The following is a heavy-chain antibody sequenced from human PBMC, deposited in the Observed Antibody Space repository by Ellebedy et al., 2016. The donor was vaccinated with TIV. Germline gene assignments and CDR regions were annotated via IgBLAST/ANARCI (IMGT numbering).Heavy chain of an antibody. Sequence: AASVKVSCKASGYTFTSYAISWVRQAPGQGLEWMGWINGYNGDTDYAQKLQGRVTMTTDTSTSTAYMELRSLRSDDTAVYYCARDYSSGWYRENDFADYWGQGTLVSVSS. CDR3: ARDYSSGWYRENDFADY. D-gene: IGHD6-19*01. J-gene: IGHJ4*02. CDR2: INGYNGDT. V-gene: IGHV1-18*01. CDR1: GYTFTSYA.